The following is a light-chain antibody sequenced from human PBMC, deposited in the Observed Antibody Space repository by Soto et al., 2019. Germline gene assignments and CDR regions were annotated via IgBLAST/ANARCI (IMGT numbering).Light chain of an antibody. CDR3: TSYAGSNIWV. V-gene: IGLV2-8*01. J-gene: IGLJ3*02. CDR1: SSDVGAYKY. CDR2: EVS. Sequence: SALTQPPSASGSPGQSVTISCTGTSSDVGAYKYVSWYQQYPGKAPKLMIYEVSKRPSGVPDCFSGSKSGNTASLTVSGLQAENEADYYCTSYAGSNIWVFGGGTKLTVL.